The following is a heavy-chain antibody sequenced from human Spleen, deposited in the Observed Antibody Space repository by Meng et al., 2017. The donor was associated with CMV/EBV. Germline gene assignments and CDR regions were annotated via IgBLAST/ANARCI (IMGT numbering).Heavy chain of an antibody. CDR2: IYHSGNT. CDR1: NGSIGNYY. D-gene: IGHD6-13*01. CDR3: ASELIAAAGFDY. V-gene: IGHV4-59*12. J-gene: IGHJ4*02. Sequence: SETLSLTCTVSNGSIGNYYWTWIRQPPGKGLEWIGYIYHSGNTKYNASLKSRVTISIDTSKNQFSLKLSSVTAADTAVYYCASELIAAAGFDYWGQGTLVTVS.